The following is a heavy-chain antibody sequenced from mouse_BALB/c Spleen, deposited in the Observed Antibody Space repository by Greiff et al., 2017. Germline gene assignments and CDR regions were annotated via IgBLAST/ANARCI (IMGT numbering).Heavy chain of an antibody. J-gene: IGHJ3*01. CDR3: ARGSTTVVPSFAY. D-gene: IGHD1-1*01. Sequence: EVQLKESGGGLVKPGGSLKLSCAASGFTFSDYYMYWVRQTPEKRLEWVATISDGGSYTYYPDSVKGRFTISRDNAKNNLYLQMSSLKSEDTAMYYCARGSTTVVPSFAYWGQGTLVTVSA. V-gene: IGHV5-4*02. CDR2: ISDGGSYT. CDR1: GFTFSDYY.